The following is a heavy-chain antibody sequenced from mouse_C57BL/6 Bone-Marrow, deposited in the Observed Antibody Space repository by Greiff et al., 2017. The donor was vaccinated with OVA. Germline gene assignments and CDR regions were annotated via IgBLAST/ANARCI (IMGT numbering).Heavy chain of an antibody. D-gene: IGHD3-2*02. CDR3: ARGPDSSGHDYFDY. Sequence: EVKLMESGGGLVKPGGSLKLSCAASGFTFSSYAMSWVRQTPEKRLEWVATISDGGSYTYYPDNVKGRFTISRDNAKNNLYLQMSHLKSEDTAMYYGARGPDSSGHDYFDYWGQGTTLTVSS. V-gene: IGHV5-4*03. CDR1: GFTFSSYA. CDR2: ISDGGSYT. J-gene: IGHJ2*01.